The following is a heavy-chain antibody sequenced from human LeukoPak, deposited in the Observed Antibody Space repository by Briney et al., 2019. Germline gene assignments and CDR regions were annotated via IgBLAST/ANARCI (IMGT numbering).Heavy chain of an antibody. D-gene: IGHD3-3*01. J-gene: IGHJ6*02. V-gene: IGHV1-2*02. CDR3: ASFSGIRFLEWLSHPGMDV. Sequence: ASVKVSCKASGYTFTGYYIHWVRQAPGQGLEWMGWINPNSGGTNYAQKFQGRVTMTRDTSISTAYMELSRLRSDDTAVYYCASFSGIRFLEWLSHPGMDVWGQGTTVTVSS. CDR1: GYTFTGYY. CDR2: INPNSGGT.